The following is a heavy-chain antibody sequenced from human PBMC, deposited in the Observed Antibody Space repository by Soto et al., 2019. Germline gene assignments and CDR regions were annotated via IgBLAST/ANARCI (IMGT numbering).Heavy chain of an antibody. V-gene: IGHV3-23*01. CDR2: ISGSGGST. D-gene: IGHD3-10*01. CDR3: AKVSYGSGSYYNVSPFDY. Sequence: EVQLLESGGGLVQPGGSLRLSCAASGFTFSSYAMSWVRQAPGKGLEWVSAISGSGGSTYYADSVKGRFTISRDNSKTTLYLQMNSLRAEDTAVYYCAKVSYGSGSYYNVSPFDYWGQGTLVTVSS. CDR1: GFTFSSYA. J-gene: IGHJ4*02.